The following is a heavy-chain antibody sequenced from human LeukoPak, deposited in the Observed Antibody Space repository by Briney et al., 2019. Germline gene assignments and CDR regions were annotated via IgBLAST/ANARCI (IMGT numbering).Heavy chain of an antibody. D-gene: IGHD2-2*01. CDR3: AKAHIVVVPAATPIFDY. CDR1: GFTFSSYG. CDR2: IRYDGSNK. Sequence: GGSLRLSCAASGFTFSSYGMHWVRQAPGKGLEWVAFIRYDGSNKYYADSVKGRFTIFRDNSKNTLYLQMNSLRAEDTAVYYCAKAHIVVVPAATPIFDYWGQGTLVTVSS. J-gene: IGHJ4*02. V-gene: IGHV3-30*02.